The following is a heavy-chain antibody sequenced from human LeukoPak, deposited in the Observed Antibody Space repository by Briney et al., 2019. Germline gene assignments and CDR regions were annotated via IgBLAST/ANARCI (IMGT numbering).Heavy chain of an antibody. Sequence: GGSLRLSCAASGFTVSNNYMSWVRQAPGKGLEWVSLIYSGGSTYYADSVKGRFTISRDNAKNSLYLQMNSLRAEDTAVYYCARIVVVTACDYWGQGTLVTVSS. D-gene: IGHD2-21*02. J-gene: IGHJ4*02. CDR2: IYSGGST. V-gene: IGHV3-66*01. CDR1: GFTVSNNY. CDR3: ARIVVVTACDY.